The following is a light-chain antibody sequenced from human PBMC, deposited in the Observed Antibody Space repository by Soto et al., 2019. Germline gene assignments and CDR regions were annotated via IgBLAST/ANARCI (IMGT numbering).Light chain of an antibody. V-gene: IGLV2-8*01. CDR2: EVN. CDR1: SSDVGGYNY. Sequence: QSALTQPPSASGSPGQSVTISCTGTSSDVGGYNYVSWYQQHPGKAPKVMIYEVNQRPSGVPDRFSGSKSGNTASLTVSGLQAEDEADYYCSSYAGSNNFRVFGGGTKVTVL. CDR3: SSYAGSNNFRV. J-gene: IGLJ2*01.